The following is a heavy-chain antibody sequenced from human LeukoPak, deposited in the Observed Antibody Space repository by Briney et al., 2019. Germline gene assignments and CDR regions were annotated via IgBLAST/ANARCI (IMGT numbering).Heavy chain of an antibody. V-gene: IGHV4-39*07. Sequence: SETLSLTCTVSGGSISHSYWSWIRQPPGKGLEWIGSIYYSGSTYYNPSLKSRVTISVDTSKNQFSLKLSSVTAADTAVYYCARRLRDLNWFDPWGQGTLVTVSS. CDR2: IYYSGST. CDR1: GGSISHSY. D-gene: IGHD3-16*01. CDR3: ARRLRDLNWFDP. J-gene: IGHJ5*02.